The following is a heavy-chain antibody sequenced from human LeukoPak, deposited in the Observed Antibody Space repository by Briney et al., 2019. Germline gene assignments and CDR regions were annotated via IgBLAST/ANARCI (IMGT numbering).Heavy chain of an antibody. CDR2: IHHSGGI. CDR3: ARAVGDYMRYGGYFIDS. J-gene: IGHJ4*02. D-gene: IGHD3-22*01. CDR1: GDSISSDIW. V-gene: IGHV4-4*02. Sequence: PSGTLSLTCAVSGDSISSDIWWNWVRQPPGKGLEWIGEIHHSGGINYNPSLKSRVTISLDKSKNQFSLELNSVTAADTATYYCARAVGDYMRYGGYFIDSWGQGTLVVVSS.